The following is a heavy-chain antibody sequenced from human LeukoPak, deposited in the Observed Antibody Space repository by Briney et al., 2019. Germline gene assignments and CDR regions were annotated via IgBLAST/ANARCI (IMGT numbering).Heavy chain of an antibody. V-gene: IGHV3-30*02. CDR1: GFTFSSYG. CDR2: IHFDGSTK. D-gene: IGHD2-2*01. J-gene: IGHJ4*02. Sequence: GGSLRLSCAASGFTFSSYGMHWVRQAPGKRLEWVAFIHFDGSTKYSGDSVKGRFTVSRDNSKNTLYLQMNSLRPEDTAVYYCAKDQCTRTSCDGYPGHWGQGTLVTVSS. CDR3: AKDQCTRTSCDGYPGH.